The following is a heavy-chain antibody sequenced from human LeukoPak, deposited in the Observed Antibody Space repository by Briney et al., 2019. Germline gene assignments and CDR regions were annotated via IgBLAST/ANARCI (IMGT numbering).Heavy chain of an antibody. D-gene: IGHD3-10*01. V-gene: IGHV4-39*01. CDR1: GGSISRSSYY. CDR3: ARQDIWFGELVV. J-gene: IGHJ6*02. Sequence: SETLSLTCIVSGGSISRSSYYWGWLRQPPGKRLEWIGTISDSGSTYYSPSLKSRVTRSVDTSKNQFSLKLRFVTAADTAVYYCARQDIWFGELVVWGQGTTVTVSS. CDR2: ISDSGST.